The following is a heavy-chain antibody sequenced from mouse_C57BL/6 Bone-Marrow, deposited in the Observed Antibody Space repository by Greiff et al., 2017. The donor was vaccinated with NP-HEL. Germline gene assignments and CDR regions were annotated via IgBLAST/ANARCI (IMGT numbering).Heavy chain of an antibody. V-gene: IGHV1-55*01. J-gene: IGHJ2*01. CDR2: IYPGSGST. CDR3: AGIYYGSSYEDYFDD. Sequence: QVQLQQPGAELVKPGASVKMSCKASGYTFTSYWITWVKQRPGQGLEWIGDIYPGSGSTNYNEKFKSKATLTVDTSSSTAYMQLSSLTAEDSAVYYCAGIYYGSSYEDYFDDWGQGTTLTVSS. CDR1: GYTFTSYW. D-gene: IGHD1-1*01.